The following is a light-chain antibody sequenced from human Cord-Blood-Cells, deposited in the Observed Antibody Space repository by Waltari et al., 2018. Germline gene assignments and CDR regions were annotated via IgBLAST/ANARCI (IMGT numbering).Light chain of an antibody. V-gene: IGLV2-23*01. CDR2: EGS. CDR3: CSYAGSSTWG. CDR1: SSDVGSYNL. J-gene: IGLJ3*02. Sequence: QSALTQPASVSGSPGQSITISCTGTSSDVGSYNLVSWYQQHPGKAPKLMIYEGSKRPSGVSNRFAGSKSGNTASLTIAGLQAEDEADYYCCSYAGSSTWGFGGATKLTIL.